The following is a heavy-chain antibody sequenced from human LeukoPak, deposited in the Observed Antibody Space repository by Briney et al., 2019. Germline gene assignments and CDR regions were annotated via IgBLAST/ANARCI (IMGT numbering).Heavy chain of an antibody. D-gene: IGHD2-2*01. J-gene: IGHJ5*02. V-gene: IGHV3-30*18. CDR1: GFTFSSYG. Sequence: GRSLSLSCAASGFTFSSYGMQWVRQAPGMGPEWVSVISHDGTVRHYAASVKGRFTISRDSSTNRLYLQMDSLRTEDTAVYYCAKEGSQYASSWFDHWGQGTLVTVSS. CDR2: ISHDGTVR. CDR3: AKEGSQYASSWFDH.